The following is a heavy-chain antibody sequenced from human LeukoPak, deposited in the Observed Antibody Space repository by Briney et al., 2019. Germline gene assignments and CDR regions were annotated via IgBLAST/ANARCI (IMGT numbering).Heavy chain of an antibody. CDR2: IYYSGNT. CDR3: AREFCSSTRCYGAFDY. D-gene: IGHD2-2*01. V-gene: IGHV4-59*01. J-gene: IGHJ4*02. Sequence: SETLSLTCTVSGGSISSYYWSWIRQPPGKGLVWIGYIYYSGNTNYNPSLKTRVTISVDTSKNQFSLKLSSVTAADTAVYYCAREFCSSTRCYGAFDYWGQGILVTVSS. CDR1: GGSISSYY.